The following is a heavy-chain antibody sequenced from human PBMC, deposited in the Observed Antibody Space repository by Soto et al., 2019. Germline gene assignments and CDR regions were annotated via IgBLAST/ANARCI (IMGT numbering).Heavy chain of an antibody. Sequence: ASVKVSCKASGYTFTRSGISWVRQAPGQGLEWMGWISAYNGNTNYAQKLQGRVTMTTDTSTSTAYMELRSLRSDDTAVYYCARDTSVTTGDYYYYYCMDVWGQGPLVTV. CDR2: ISAYNGNT. CDR1: GYTFTRSG. V-gene: IGHV1-18*04. CDR3: ARDTSVTTGDYYYYYCMDV. D-gene: IGHD4-4*01. J-gene: IGHJ6*02.